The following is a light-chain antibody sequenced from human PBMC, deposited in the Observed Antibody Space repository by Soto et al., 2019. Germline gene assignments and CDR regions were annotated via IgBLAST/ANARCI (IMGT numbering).Light chain of an antibody. J-gene: IGKJ4*01. CDR1: QSVSSDY. Sequence: ESVLTQSPGTLSLSPGERATLSCRASQSVSSDYLAWYQQKPAQAPRLLIYGASYRATGIPDRFSGSGSGTDFTLTISRLEPEDFAVYYCQQYRSSLTFGGGTKVDIK. V-gene: IGKV3-20*01. CDR3: QQYRSSLT. CDR2: GAS.